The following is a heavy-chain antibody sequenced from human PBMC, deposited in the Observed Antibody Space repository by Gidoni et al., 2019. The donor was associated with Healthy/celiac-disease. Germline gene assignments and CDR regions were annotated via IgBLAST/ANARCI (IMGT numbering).Heavy chain of an antibody. CDR3: ARDRQLGSDY. Sequence: QVQLQESGPGLVKPSETLSLTGTVSGGSISTYYWSWIRQPAGKGLEWLGRIYPSASTTYNPSLKSRVTMSVDTSKNQISLKLSSVTAADTAVYYCARDRQLGSDYWGQGTLVTVSS. D-gene: IGHD6-6*01. CDR2: IYPSAST. J-gene: IGHJ4*02. V-gene: IGHV4-4*07. CDR1: GGSISTYY.